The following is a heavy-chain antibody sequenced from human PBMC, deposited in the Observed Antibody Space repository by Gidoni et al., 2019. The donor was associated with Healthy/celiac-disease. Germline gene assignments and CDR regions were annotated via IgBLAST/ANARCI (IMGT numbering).Heavy chain of an antibody. CDR3: AKLGSLYDSSWGSFDY. Sequence: QVQLVESGVGVVQTGRSLRLSCASSGFTFSSYGMHWVLQAPGKGLEWVAVISYDVSNKYYADSVKGRFTISRDNSKNTLYLQMNSLRAEDTAVYYCAKLGSLYDSSWGSFDYWGQGTLVTVSS. CDR1: GFTFSSYG. CDR2: ISYDVSNK. J-gene: IGHJ4*02. V-gene: IGHV3-30*18. D-gene: IGHD3-22*01.